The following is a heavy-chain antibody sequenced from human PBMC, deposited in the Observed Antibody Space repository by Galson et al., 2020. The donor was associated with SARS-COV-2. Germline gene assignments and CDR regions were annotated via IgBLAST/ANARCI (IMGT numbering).Heavy chain of an antibody. CDR2: INPNSGGT. D-gene: IGHD3-9*01. J-gene: IGHJ6*02. V-gene: IGHV1-2*02. CDR1: GYTFTGYY. Sequence: ASVKVSCKASGYTFTGYYMHWVRQAPGQGLEWMGWINPNSGGTNYAQKFQGRVTMTRDTSISTAYMELSRLRSDDTAVYYCARAGGDILTGYYPYYYDYGMDVWGQGTTGTVAS. CDR3: ARAGGDILTGYYPYYYDYGMDV.